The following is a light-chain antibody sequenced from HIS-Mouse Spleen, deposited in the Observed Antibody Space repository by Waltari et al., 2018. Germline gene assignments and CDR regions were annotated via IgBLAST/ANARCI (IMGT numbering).Light chain of an antibody. J-gene: IGLJ3*02. Sequence: QSVLTQPPSASGTPGQRVTISCSGSSSNIGSNHVDWYQQPPGTAPKLLIYRNNQRPSGVPDRFSGSKSGTSASLAISGLRSEDEADYYCAAWDDSLSGPVFGGGTKLTVL. CDR2: RNN. CDR1: SSNIGSNH. CDR3: AAWDDSLSGPV. V-gene: IGLV1-47*01.